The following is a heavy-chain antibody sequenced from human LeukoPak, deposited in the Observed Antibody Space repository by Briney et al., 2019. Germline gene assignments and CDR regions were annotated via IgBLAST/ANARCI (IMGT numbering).Heavy chain of an antibody. J-gene: IGHJ4*02. CDR3: ARGARFLEWFAESYFDY. D-gene: IGHD3-3*01. V-gene: IGHV4-39*01. CDR1: GGSISNSSYY. Sequence: SETLSLTCTVSGGSISNSSYYWGWIRQPPGKGLEWIGSMYYSGSTYYNPSLKSRATISVDTSKNQFSLKLSSVTAADTAVYYCARGARFLEWFAESYFDYWGQGTLVTVSS. CDR2: MYYSGST.